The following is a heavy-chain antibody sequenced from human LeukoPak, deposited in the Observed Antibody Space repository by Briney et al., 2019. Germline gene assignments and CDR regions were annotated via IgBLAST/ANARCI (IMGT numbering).Heavy chain of an antibody. J-gene: IGHJ4*02. V-gene: IGHV3-30*03. CDR2: ISYDGRNK. D-gene: IGHD6-13*01. CDR3: ARVHAAAGDY. Sequence: GRSLRLSCAASGFTFNNYGIHWVRQAPGKGLEWVAVISYDGRNKQYADSVKGRFTVSRDNAKNSLYLQMNSLRAEDTAVYYCARVHAAAGDYWGQGTLVTVSS. CDR1: GFTFNNYG.